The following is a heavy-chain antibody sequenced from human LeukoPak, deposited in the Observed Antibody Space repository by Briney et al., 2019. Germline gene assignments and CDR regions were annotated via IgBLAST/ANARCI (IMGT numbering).Heavy chain of an antibody. CDR1: GFTFDEYA. J-gene: IGHJ4*02. V-gene: IGHV3-74*01. CDR2: IKTDGSRT. CDR3: AASTVTTGDC. D-gene: IGHD4-17*01. Sequence: PGGSLRLSCAASGFTFDEYAMHWVRQAPGKGLVWVSRIKTDGSRTNYADSVKGRFTISRDNAKNTAYLEMNSLRSEDTAVYYCAASTVTTGDCWGQGTLVTVSS.